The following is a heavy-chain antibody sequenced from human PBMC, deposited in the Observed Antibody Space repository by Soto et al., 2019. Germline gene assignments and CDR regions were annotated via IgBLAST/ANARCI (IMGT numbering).Heavy chain of an antibody. J-gene: IGHJ4*02. Sequence: SETLSLTCTVSGGSISSRSYYWGWIRQPPGKGLEWIGSIYYSGSTYYNPSLKSRVTISVDTSKNQFSLKLSSVTAADTAVYYCARQGGYERPFITPFDYWGQGTLVTVSS. V-gene: IGHV4-39*01. CDR2: IYYSGST. CDR3: ARQGGYERPFITPFDY. D-gene: IGHD5-12*01. CDR1: GGSISSRSYY.